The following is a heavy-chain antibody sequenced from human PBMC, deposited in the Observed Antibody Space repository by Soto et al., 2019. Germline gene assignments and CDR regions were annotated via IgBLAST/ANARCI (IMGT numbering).Heavy chain of an antibody. Sequence: QVQLVESGGGVVQPGRSLRLSCASSGFSFSTHGMQWVRQAPGKGLEWVAIISYDGFIKYSADDVKGRFTISRDNSKNTLFLQMDSLRAEDSAVYYCVKDLGPYYSYGFDVWGQGTAITVSS. CDR2: ISYDGFIK. CDR1: GFSFSTHG. J-gene: IGHJ6*02. V-gene: IGHV3-30*18. CDR3: VKDLGPYYSYGFDV. D-gene: IGHD3-10*01.